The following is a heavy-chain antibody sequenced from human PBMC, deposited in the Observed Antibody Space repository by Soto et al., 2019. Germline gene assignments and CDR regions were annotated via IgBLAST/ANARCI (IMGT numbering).Heavy chain of an antibody. CDR1: GGIFSTYA. Sequence: QVQLVQSGAEVKKPGSSVKVSCKASGGIFSTYAISWLRQAPGQGLEWMGGIIPLFGTPNYAQRFQGRVTITADDSTSNAYMELSRLRSEDTAVYYCSRDRDDYGSGNYYNRIDFWGQGTLVTVSS. CDR2: IIPLFGTP. CDR3: SRDRDDYGSGNYYNRIDF. J-gene: IGHJ4*02. V-gene: IGHV1-69*01. D-gene: IGHD3-10*01.